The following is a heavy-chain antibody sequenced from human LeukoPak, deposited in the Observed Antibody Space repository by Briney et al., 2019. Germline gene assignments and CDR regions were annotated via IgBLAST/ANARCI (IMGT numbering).Heavy chain of an antibody. J-gene: IGHJ4*02. CDR3: ARWAGVTDY. Sequence: GGSPILSCAASGFTFENYWMSWVRQAPGKGPEWVSNIQQDGSVEHYLDSVKGRFTISRDNAKNSLILQMNRLRAEDTAVYYCARWAGVTDYWGQGTLVTVSS. D-gene: IGHD5-18*01. V-gene: IGHV3-7*01. CDR1: GFTFENYW. CDR2: IQQDGSVE.